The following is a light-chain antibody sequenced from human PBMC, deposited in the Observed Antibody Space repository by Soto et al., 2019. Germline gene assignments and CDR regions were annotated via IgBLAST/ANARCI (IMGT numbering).Light chain of an antibody. CDR2: AAS. V-gene: IGKV1-9*01. Sequence: DTQLTQSPSFLSASVGDRVTITCRASQGISSYLAWYQQKPGKAPKLLIYAASTLQSGVPSRFSGSGSGTEFTLTISSLQPEDFATYSCQQLNSYPLTFGGGTKVDIK. J-gene: IGKJ4*01. CDR1: QGISSY. CDR3: QQLNSYPLT.